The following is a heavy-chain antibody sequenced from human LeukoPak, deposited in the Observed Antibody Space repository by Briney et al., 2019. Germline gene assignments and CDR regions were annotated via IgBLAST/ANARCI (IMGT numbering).Heavy chain of an antibody. Sequence: GASVKVSCKASGYTFTSYGISWGRQAPAQGLEWMGWISAYNGNTNYAQKLQGRVTMTTDTSTSTAYMELRSLRSDDTAVYYCAREQQLVTFDYWGQGTLVTVSS. V-gene: IGHV1-18*01. CDR3: AREQQLVTFDY. J-gene: IGHJ4*02. CDR1: GYTFTSYG. D-gene: IGHD6-13*01. CDR2: ISAYNGNT.